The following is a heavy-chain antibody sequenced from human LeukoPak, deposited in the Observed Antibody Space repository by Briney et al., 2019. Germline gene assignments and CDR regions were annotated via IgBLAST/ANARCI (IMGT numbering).Heavy chain of an antibody. CDR3: ARDDGGCSSTSCYDNWFDP. Sequence: GGSLRLSCAASGFTFSSYWMHWVRQAPGKGLVWVSRINSDGNSTSYADSVKGRFTISRDNSKNTLYLQMNSLRAEDTAVYYCARDDGGCSSTSCYDNWFDPWGQGTLVTVSS. CDR2: INSDGNST. J-gene: IGHJ5*02. CDR1: GFTFSSYW. V-gene: IGHV3-74*01. D-gene: IGHD2-2*01.